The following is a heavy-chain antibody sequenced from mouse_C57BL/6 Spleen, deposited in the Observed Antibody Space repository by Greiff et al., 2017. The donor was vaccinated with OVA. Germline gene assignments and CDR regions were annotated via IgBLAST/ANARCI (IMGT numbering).Heavy chain of an antibody. CDR1: GYTFTSYG. CDR2: IYPRSGNT. J-gene: IGHJ4*01. V-gene: IGHV1-81*01. CDR3: AGLNYAMDY. D-gene: IGHD2-4*01. Sequence: VMLVESGAELARPGASVKLSCKASGYTFTSYGISWVKQRTGQGLEWIGEIYPRSGNTYYNEKFKGKATLTADKSSSTAYMELRSLTSEDSAVYFCAGLNYAMDYWGQGTSVTVSS.